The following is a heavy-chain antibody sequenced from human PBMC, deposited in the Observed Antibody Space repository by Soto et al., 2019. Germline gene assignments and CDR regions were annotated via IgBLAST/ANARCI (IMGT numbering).Heavy chain of an antibody. CDR1: GGSFSGYY. J-gene: IGHJ4*02. V-gene: IGHV4-34*01. CDR3: ERTYTKQWMVVVYFDY. CDR2: INHSGST. Sequence: PSETLSLTCAVYGGSFSGYYWSWIRQPPGKGLEWIGEINHSGSTNYNPSLKSRVTISVDTSKNQFSLKLSSVTAADTAVYYCERTYTKQWMVVVYFDYWGQGTLVTVSS. D-gene: IGHD6-19*01.